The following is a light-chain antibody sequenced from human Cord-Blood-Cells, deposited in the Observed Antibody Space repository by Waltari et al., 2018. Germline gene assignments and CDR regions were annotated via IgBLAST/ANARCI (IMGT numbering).Light chain of an antibody. J-gene: IGLJ3*02. CDR1: SSNIADNY. V-gene: IGLV1-51*01. CDR2: HNN. Sequence: QSVLTQPPSVSAAPGQKVTISCSGSSSNIADNYVYWYQQLPGTAPKRRIYHNNKRPSGIPDRCSGSKSGTSATLGITGLQTGDEADYYCGTWDSSLSAGGVFGGGTKLTVL. CDR3: GTWDSSLSAGGV.